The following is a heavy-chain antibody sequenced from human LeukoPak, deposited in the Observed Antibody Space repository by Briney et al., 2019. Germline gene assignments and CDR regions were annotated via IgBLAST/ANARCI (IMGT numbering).Heavy chain of an antibody. J-gene: IGHJ5*02. D-gene: IGHD4-17*01. CDR1: GYTLTELS. CDR2: FDPEDGET. V-gene: IGHV1-24*01. Sequence: ASVKVSCKVSGYTLTELSMHRVRQAPGKGLEWMGGFDPEDGETIYAQKFQGRVTMTRNTSISTAYMELSSLRSEDTAVYYCARGGGVTTFWSEYNWFDPWGQGTLVTVSS. CDR3: ARGGGVTTFWSEYNWFDP.